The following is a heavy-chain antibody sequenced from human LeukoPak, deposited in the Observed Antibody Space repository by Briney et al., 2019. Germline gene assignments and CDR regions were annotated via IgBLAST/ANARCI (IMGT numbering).Heavy chain of an antibody. CDR1: GFSLSGYW. CDR2: NNGDGSTT. CDR3: ARDPRNVGLAP. J-gene: IGHJ5*02. D-gene: IGHD2-15*01. V-gene: IGHV3-74*01. Sequence: GGSLRLSCVASGFSLSGYWMYWVRQAPGKGLMYISRNNGDGSTTNYADVVKGRFTMSRDNVKNTLYLQMNSLRVEDTAAYYCARDPRNVGLAPWGQGTLVAVSS.